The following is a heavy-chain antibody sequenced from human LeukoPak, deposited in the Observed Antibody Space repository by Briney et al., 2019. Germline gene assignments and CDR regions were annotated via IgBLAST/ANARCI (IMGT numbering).Heavy chain of an antibody. CDR2: INPNSGGT. CDR1: GYTFTGYY. D-gene: IGHD2-15*01. V-gene: IGHV1-2*02. Sequence: ASVKVSCRASGYTFTGYYMHWVRQAPGQGLEWMGWINPNSGGTNYAQKFQGRVTMTRDTSISTAYMELSRLRSDDTAVYYCARAGGYCGRISCPYYFDYWGQGSLVAVSS. CDR3: ARAGGYCGRISCPYYFDY. J-gene: IGHJ4*02.